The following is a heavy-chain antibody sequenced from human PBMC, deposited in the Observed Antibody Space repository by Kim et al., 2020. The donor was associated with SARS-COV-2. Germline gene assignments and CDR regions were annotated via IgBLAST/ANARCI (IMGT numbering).Heavy chain of an antibody. Sequence: ASVKVSCKVSGYTLTELSMHWVRQAPGKGLEWMGGFDPEDGETIYAQKFQGRVTMTEDTSTDTAYMELSSLRSEDTAVYYCATALGSYCSSTSCYRGTVLRFLEWPTWGQGTLVTVSS. J-gene: IGHJ5*02. V-gene: IGHV1-24*01. CDR3: ATALGSYCSSTSCYRGTVLRFLEWPT. CDR1: GYTLTELS. CDR2: FDPEDGET. D-gene: IGHD2-2*01.